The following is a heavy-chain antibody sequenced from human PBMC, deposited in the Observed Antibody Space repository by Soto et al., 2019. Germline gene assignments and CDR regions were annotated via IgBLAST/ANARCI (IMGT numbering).Heavy chain of an antibody. V-gene: IGHV1-69*13. CDR1: GGTFSSYA. CDR3: ARDSSRYCSSTSCYYYYYGMDV. D-gene: IGHD2-2*01. Sequence: ASVKVSCKASGGTFSSYAISWVRQAPGQGLEWMGGIIPIFGTANYAQKFQGRVTITADESTSTAYMELSSLRSEDTAVYYCARDSSRYCSSTSCYYYYYGMDVWGQGTTVTVSS. CDR2: IIPIFGTA. J-gene: IGHJ6*02.